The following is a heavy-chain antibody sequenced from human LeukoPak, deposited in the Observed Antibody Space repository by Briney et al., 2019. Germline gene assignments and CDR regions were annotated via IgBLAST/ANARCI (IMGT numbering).Heavy chain of an antibody. CDR2: SAGSGDSP. J-gene: IGHJ4*02. D-gene: IGHD6-6*01. CDR1: RFPLSSFA. V-gene: IGHV3-23*01. Sequence: GGSLTLSCAASRFPLSSFAMMWVRQAPGKELEWVSASAGSGDSPSYTDSVERRFTISTDYSKKTLYVQMMSLRAEDTAVYYCSKRGSPYPNAFDYWGQGTRVTVSS. CDR3: SKRGSPYPNAFDY.